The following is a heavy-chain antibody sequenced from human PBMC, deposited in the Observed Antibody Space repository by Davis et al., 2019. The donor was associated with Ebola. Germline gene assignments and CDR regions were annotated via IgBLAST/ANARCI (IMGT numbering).Heavy chain of an antibody. J-gene: IGHJ6*02. Sequence: SETLSLTCTVSGGSMSSYYWSWIRQPPGKGLEWIGYISDSGSTNYNPSLKSRVTISVDTSKNQFSLKLSSVTAADTAVYYCARGNYGDYIVLYYYNMDVWGQGTTVTVSS. CDR3: ARGNYGDYIVLYYYNMDV. CDR2: ISDSGST. V-gene: IGHV4-59*01. CDR1: GGSMSSYY. D-gene: IGHD4-17*01.